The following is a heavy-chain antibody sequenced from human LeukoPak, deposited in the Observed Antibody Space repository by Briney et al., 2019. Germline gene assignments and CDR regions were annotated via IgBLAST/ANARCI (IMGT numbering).Heavy chain of an antibody. CDR3: ARSHHDFGVVIIDWGLDY. CDR1: GGSFSGYY. Sequence: PSETLSLTCAVYGGSFSGYYWSWIRQPPGKGLEWIGEINHSGSTNYNPSLKSRVTISVDTSKNQFSLKLSSVTAADTAVYYCARSHHDFGVVIIDWGLDYWGQGTLVTVSS. V-gene: IGHV4-34*01. J-gene: IGHJ4*02. D-gene: IGHD3-3*01. CDR2: INHSGST.